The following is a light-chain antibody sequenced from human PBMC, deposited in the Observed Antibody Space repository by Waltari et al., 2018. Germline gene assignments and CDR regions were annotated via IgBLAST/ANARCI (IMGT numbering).Light chain of an antibody. Sequence: IVMTQHPDYLAVSLGERATINCKTSQTIIYNSNDKNYLAWHQQKPGQPPRLLIYWASTRKAGVPDRFSGSWSGADFTLTISNLQAEDVAVYYCQQYYSRRTFGQGTKVEI. J-gene: IGKJ1*01. V-gene: IGKV4-1*01. CDR2: WAS. CDR1: QTIIYNSNDKNY. CDR3: QQYYSRRT.